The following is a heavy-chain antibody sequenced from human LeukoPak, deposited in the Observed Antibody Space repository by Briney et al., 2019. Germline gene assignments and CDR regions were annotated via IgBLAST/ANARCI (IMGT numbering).Heavy chain of an antibody. Sequence: SETLSLTCTVSGGSIISGRSYWGLIRQPPGKGLEWIGSIYYGGSAYYNPSLKSRVTISVDTPKNQFSLKLSSVTAADTALYYCARSNSGSSRYWYFGLWGRGTLVTVSS. CDR1: GGSIISGRSY. CDR3: ARSNSGSSRYWYFGL. V-gene: IGHV4-39*01. J-gene: IGHJ2*01. D-gene: IGHD1-26*01. CDR2: IYYGGSA.